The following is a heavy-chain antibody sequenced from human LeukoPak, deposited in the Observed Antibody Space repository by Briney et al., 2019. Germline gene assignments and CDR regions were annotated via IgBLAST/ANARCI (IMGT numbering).Heavy chain of an antibody. CDR1: GGSISSSTYF. Sequence: SETLSLTCTVSGGSISSSTYFWGWVRQPPGKGLEWIGSIYYSGGTYCNPSLKSRVSISVDTSKNQFSLKLSSVTAADTAVYYCAREDAGRGWFDPWGQGTLVTVS. D-gene: IGHD3-10*01. J-gene: IGHJ5*02. CDR2: IYYSGGT. CDR3: AREDAGRGWFDP. V-gene: IGHV4-39*02.